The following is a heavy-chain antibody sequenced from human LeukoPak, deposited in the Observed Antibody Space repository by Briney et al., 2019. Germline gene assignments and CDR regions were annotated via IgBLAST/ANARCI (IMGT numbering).Heavy chain of an antibody. CDR2: IYYSGST. CDR3: ARELTGDLVFDY. J-gene: IGHJ4*02. D-gene: IGHD7-27*01. CDR1: GGSFSGYY. Sequence: SSETLSLTCAVYGGSFSGYYWSWIRQPPGKGLEWIGSIYYSGSTHYNPSLKSRVTISVDTSKNQFSLKLSSVTAADTAVYYCARELTGDLVFDYWGQGTLVTVSS. V-gene: IGHV4-34*01.